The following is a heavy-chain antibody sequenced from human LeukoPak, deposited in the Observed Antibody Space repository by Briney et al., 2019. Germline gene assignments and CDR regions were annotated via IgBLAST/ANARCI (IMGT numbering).Heavy chain of an antibody. V-gene: IGHV3-11*01. Sequence: GGSLRLSCAASGFTFSDYYMSWIRQAPGKGLEWVSYISSSGSTIYYADSVKGRFTISRDNAKNSLYLQMNSLRAEDTAVYYCARVIAVGEYWFDPWGQGTLVTVSS. CDR2: ISSSGSTI. CDR3: ARVIAVGEYWFDP. J-gene: IGHJ5*02. CDR1: GFTFSDYY. D-gene: IGHD3-10*01.